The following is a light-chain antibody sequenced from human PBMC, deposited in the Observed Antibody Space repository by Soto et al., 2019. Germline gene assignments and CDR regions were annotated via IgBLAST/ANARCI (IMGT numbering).Light chain of an antibody. V-gene: IGKV3-15*01. CDR1: QTISND. CDR2: GAS. CDR3: QQNNKWPPVT. J-gene: IGKJ4*01. Sequence: EVVMTQSPATVSVSPGEGVTLSCRASQTISNDLAWYQQKPGQAPGLLIYGASTRATGVPARFSGGGAGTEFTLTISSRQSEDFAFYYCQQNNKWPPVTFGGGTKVEIK.